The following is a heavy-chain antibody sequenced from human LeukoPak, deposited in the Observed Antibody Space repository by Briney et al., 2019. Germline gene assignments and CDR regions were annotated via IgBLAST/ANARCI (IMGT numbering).Heavy chain of an antibody. J-gene: IGHJ4*02. Sequence: ASVKVSCKTSGYTFIDYFIHWVRQAPGQGLELMGRLNPNNGYTFYTEEFQGRVTMTTDTSISTAYMELSRLRSDDTAVYYCAREEYYYDSRGYYYLVDYWGQGTLVTVSS. CDR1: GYTFIDYF. D-gene: IGHD3-22*01. CDR2: LNPNNGYT. V-gene: IGHV1-2*06. CDR3: AREEYYYDSRGYYYLVDY.